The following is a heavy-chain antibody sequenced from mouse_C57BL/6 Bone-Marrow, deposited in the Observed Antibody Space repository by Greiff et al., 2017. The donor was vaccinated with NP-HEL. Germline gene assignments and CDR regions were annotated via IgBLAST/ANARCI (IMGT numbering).Heavy chain of an antibody. V-gene: IGHV1-81*01. J-gene: IGHJ2*01. D-gene: IGHD1-1*01. CDR1: GYTFTSYG. Sequence: QVQLQQSGAELARPGASVKLSCKASGYTFTSYGISWVKQRTGQGLEWIGEIYPRSGNTYYNEKFKGKATLTADKSSSTAYMELRSLTSEDAAVYFCANPTVVSFDYWGQGTTLTVSS. CDR3: ANPTVVSFDY. CDR2: IYPRSGNT.